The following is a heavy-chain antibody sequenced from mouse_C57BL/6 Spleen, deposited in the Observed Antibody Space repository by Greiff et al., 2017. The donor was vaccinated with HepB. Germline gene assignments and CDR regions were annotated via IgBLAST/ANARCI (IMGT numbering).Heavy chain of an antibody. CDR2: IDPSDSYT. CDR3: ATPDSSGYAFAY. J-gene: IGHJ3*01. D-gene: IGHD3-2*02. V-gene: IGHV1-69*01. CDR1: GYTFTSYW. Sequence: QVQLQQPGAELVMPGASVKLSCKASGYTFTSYWMHWVKQRPGQGLEWIGEIDPSDSYTNYNQKFKGKSTLTVDKSSSTAYMQLSSLTSEASAVYYCATPDSSGYAFAYWGQGTLVTVSA.